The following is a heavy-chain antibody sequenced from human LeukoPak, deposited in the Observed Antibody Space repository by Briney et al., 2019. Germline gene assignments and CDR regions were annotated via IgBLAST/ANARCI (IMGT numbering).Heavy chain of an antibody. D-gene: IGHD3-16*01. CDR1: GFTFSIYS. CDR3: ARDFRDTSLITYPYFMDV. CDR2: ISSSSNYI. V-gene: IGHV3-21*01. Sequence: GGSLRLSCAASGFTFSIYSMNWVRQAPGKGLEWVSSISSSSNYIFYADSLKGRFTISRDNAKNSVYLQMNSLRAEDTAVYYCARDFRDTSLITYPYFMDVWGKGTTVTISS. J-gene: IGHJ6*03.